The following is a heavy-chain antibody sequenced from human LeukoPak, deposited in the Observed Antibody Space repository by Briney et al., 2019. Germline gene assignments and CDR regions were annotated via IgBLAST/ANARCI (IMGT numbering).Heavy chain of an antibody. D-gene: IGHD1-26*01. J-gene: IGHJ5*02. CDR3: ARGRLYSGSYYELSWFDP. V-gene: IGHV4-59*11. Sequence: SETLSLTCTVSGGSISSHYWSWIRQPPGKGLEWIGYIYYSGSTNYNPSLKSRVTISVDTSKNQFSLKLSSVTAADTAVYYCARGRLYSGSYYELSWFDPWGQGTLVTVSS. CDR1: GGSISSHY. CDR2: IYYSGST.